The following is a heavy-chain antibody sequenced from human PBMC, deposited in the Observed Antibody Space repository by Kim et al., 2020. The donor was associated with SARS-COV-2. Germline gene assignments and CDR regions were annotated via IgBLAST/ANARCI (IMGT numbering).Heavy chain of an antibody. D-gene: IGHD6-13*01. J-gene: IGHJ3*01. V-gene: IGHV3-30*04. CDR3: ARGGYSTSWAMGGAFDC. CDR2: ISDDANNK. Sequence: GGSLRLSCAASGFTFSDFAFHWVRQAPGKGLEWVAVISDDANNKYDAESVKGRFTISRDNSKNTLYLQMNSLRAEDTAVYYCARGGYSTSWAMGGAFDCWGQGTIVTASS. CDR1: GFTFSDFA.